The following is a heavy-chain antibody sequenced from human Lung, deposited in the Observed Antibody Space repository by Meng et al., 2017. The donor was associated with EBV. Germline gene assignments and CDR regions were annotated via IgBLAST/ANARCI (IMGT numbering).Heavy chain of an antibody. D-gene: IGHD6-19*01. V-gene: IGHV1-2*06. J-gene: IGHJ5*02. CDR1: GYTFTGYY. CDR2: INPNSGGT. CDR3: AHQAVAGTRGWFDP. Sequence: VQLGESWAEVNKPGASVKVSCKASGYTFTGYYMHWVRQAPGQGLEWMGRINPNSGGTNYAQKFQGRVTMTRDTSISTAYMELSRLRSDDTAVYYCAHQAVAGTRGWFDPWGQGTLVTVSS.